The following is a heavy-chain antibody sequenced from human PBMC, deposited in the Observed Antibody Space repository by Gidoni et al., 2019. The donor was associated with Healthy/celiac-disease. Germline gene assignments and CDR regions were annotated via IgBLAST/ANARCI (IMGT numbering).Heavy chain of an antibody. CDR3: ARGRDIVVVPAARRFDP. V-gene: IGHV4-34*01. J-gene: IGHJ5*02. Sequence: QVQLQQWGAGLLKRSENMSLTCAVYGGYFSGYYWSWIRQPPGKGLEWIGEINHSGSTNYNPSLKSRVTISVDTSKNQFSLKLSSVTAADTAVYYCARGRDIVVVPAARRFDPWGQGTLVTVSS. D-gene: IGHD2-2*01. CDR2: INHSGST. CDR1: GGYFSGYY.